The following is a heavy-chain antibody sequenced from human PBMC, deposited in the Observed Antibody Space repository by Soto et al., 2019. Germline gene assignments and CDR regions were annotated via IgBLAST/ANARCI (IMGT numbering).Heavy chain of an antibody. J-gene: IGHJ6*02. D-gene: IGHD3-10*01. CDR3: ARGGARGVRRSYGWDV. CDR2: ISSSGSTI. Sequence: EVQLVESGGGLVQPGGSLRLSCAASGFTFSSYEMKWVRQAPGKGLEWVSYISSSGSTIFYADSVKGRFTISRDNAENSLYLQMNSLRDEYTAVYYCARGGARGVRRSYGWDVWGQGTTVTVSS. CDR1: GFTFSSYE. V-gene: IGHV3-48*03.